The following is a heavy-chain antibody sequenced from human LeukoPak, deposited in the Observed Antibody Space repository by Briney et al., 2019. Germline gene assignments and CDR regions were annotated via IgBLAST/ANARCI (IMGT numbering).Heavy chain of an antibody. CDR1: GFTFSSYG. J-gene: IGHJ4*02. CDR3: AATSGSYYSVY. D-gene: IGHD1-26*01. CDR2: FSSSSSYI. V-gene: IGHV3-21*06. Sequence: GGSLRPSCAASGFTFSSYGMHWVRQAPGKGLEWVSSFSSSSSYIYYADSVKGRFTISRDNAKNSLYLQMNSLRAEDTAVYYCAATSGSYYSVYWGQGTLVTVSS.